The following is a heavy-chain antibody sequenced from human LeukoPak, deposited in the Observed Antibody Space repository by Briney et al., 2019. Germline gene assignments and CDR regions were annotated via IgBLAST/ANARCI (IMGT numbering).Heavy chain of an antibody. Sequence: SVKVSCKASGYTFTSYAISWVRQAPGQGLEWMGGIIPIFGTANYAQKFQGRVTITADESTSTAYMELSSLRSEDTAVYYCAWTLVGASINFDYWGQGTLVTVSS. CDR2: IIPIFGTA. J-gene: IGHJ4*02. D-gene: IGHD1-26*01. V-gene: IGHV1-69*13. CDR1: GYTFTSYA. CDR3: AWTLVGASINFDY.